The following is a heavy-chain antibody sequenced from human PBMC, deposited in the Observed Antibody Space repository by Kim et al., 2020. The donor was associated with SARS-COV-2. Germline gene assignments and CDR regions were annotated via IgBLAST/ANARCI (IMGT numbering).Heavy chain of an antibody. J-gene: IGHJ4*02. CDR2: ISTRGDT. CDR3: AKRGSYIDY. V-gene: IGHV3-23*01. CDR1: GFTSISYA. Sequence: GGSLRLSCAASGFTSISYAMTWVRQAPGKGLEWVSVISTRGDTNYADSVKGRFTISRDNSKNTLYLQMNSLRAEDTAVYYCAKRGSYIDYWGQGTLVTVSS. D-gene: IGHD3-10*01.